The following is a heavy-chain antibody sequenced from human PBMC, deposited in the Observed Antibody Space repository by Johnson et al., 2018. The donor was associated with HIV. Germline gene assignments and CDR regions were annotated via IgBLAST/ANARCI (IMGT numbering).Heavy chain of an antibody. CDR1: GFTFSSYA. D-gene: IGHD4/OR15-4a*01. J-gene: IGHJ3*02. CDR3: ARKGWASSMVNAFDI. V-gene: IGHV3-23*04. CDR2: ISGSGGST. Sequence: VQLVESGGGLVQPGGSLRLSCAASGFTFSSYAMSWVRQAPGKGLEWVSAISGSGGSTYYADSVKGRFTISRDNAKNSLYLQMNSLRAEDTAVYYGARKGWASSMVNAFDIWGQGTMVTVSS.